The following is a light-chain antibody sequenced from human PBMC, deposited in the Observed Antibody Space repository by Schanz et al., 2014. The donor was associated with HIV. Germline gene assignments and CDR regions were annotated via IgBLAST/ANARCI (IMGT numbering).Light chain of an antibody. V-gene: IGLV2-8*01. CDR2: DVS. Sequence: QSALTQPPSASGSPGQSVTISCTGTSSDVGGYNYPPWYQQHAGKAPNLMIFDVSNRPSGVPDRFSGSGSGTSASLAISGLQSEDESDFFCAAWDDSLNGVVFGGGTKLTVL. J-gene: IGLJ2*01. CDR3: AAWDDSLNGVV. CDR1: SSDVGGYNY.